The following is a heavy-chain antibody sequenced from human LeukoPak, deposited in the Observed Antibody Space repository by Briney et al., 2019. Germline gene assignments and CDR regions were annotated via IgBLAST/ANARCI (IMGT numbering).Heavy chain of an antibody. V-gene: IGHV3-30*02. CDR2: IRYDGSNK. Sequence: GGSLRLSCAASGFTFSSYGMHWVRQAPGKGLKWVAFIRYDGSNKYYADSVKGRFTISRDNSKNTLYLQMNSLRAEDTAVYYCAKEGYCSSTSRPSTCAFDIWGQGTMVTVSS. D-gene: IGHD2-2*01. J-gene: IGHJ3*02. CDR1: GFTFSSYG. CDR3: AKEGYCSSTSRPSTCAFDI.